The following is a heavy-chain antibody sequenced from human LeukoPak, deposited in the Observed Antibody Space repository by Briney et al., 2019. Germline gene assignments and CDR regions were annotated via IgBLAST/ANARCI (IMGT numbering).Heavy chain of an antibody. Sequence: GGSLRLSCAASGFTFSSYWMSWVRQAPGKGLEWVANIKQDGSEKYYVDSVKGRFTISGDNAKNSLYLQMNSLRAEDTAVYYCARVTGSGSLGSYPYWGQGTLVTVSS. CDR3: ARVTGSGSLGSYPY. CDR2: IKQDGSEK. J-gene: IGHJ4*02. D-gene: IGHD3-10*01. V-gene: IGHV3-7*01. CDR1: GFTFSSYW.